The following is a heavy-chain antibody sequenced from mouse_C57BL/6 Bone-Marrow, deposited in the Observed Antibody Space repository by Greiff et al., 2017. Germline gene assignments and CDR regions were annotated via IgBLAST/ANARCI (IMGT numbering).Heavy chain of an antibody. CDR3: ARSYLYYAMDY. CDR1: GYAFSSSW. CDR2: IYPGDGDT. V-gene: IGHV1-82*01. Sequence: VKLVESGPELVKPGASVKISCKASGYAFSSSWMNWVKQRPGKGLEWIGRIYPGDGDTNYNGKFKGKATLTADKSYSTAYMQLSSLTSEDSAVYFCARSYLYYAMDYWGQGTSVTVSS. J-gene: IGHJ4*01. D-gene: IGHD5-5*01.